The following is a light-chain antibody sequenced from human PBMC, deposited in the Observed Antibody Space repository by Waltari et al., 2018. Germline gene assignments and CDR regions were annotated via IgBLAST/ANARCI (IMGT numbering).Light chain of an antibody. CDR2: WAT. J-gene: IGKJ4*01. CDR1: QDILYNSNNKNY. Sequence: DIVMTQSPGSLVVSLGERATIHCKSGQDILYNSNNKNYLAWYPHKPGQSPKLLFYWATTRASGVPDRFSGSGSGTDFTLTISRVQAEDVAIYYCQQYYKTPSFGGGTKVE. V-gene: IGKV4-1*01. CDR3: QQYYKTPS.